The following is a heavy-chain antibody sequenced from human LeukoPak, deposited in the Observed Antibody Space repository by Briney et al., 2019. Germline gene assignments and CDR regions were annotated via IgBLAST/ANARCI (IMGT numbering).Heavy chain of an antibody. Sequence: SETLSLTCAVYGGSFSGYYWSWIRQPPGKGLEWIGEINHSGSTNYNPSLKSRVTISVDTSTNQFSLKLSSVTAADTAVDYFSGGRRRITRVPGMDVWAKGPRSPSPQ. J-gene: IGHJ6*04. CDR3: SGGRRRITRVPGMDV. D-gene: IGHD3-10*01. V-gene: IGHV4-34*01. CDR2: INHSGST. CDR1: GGSFSGYY.